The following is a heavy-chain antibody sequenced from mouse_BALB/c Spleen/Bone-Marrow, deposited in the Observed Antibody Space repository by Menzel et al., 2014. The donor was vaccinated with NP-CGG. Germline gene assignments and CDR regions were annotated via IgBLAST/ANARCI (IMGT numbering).Heavy chain of an antibody. CDR2: INPGNGRT. J-gene: IGHJ1*01. CDR1: GYNFISYW. V-gene: IGHV1S81*02. D-gene: IGHD1-3*01. CDR3: ARWGKGYFDV. Sequence: VQLQQSGAELVKPGASVKLSCKASGYNFISYWIHWVKQRPGQGLEWIGEINPGNGRTNYNEKFKNKATLTIDKSSSTAYMQLSRLTSEDSAAYYCARWGKGYFDVWGAGTTVTVSS.